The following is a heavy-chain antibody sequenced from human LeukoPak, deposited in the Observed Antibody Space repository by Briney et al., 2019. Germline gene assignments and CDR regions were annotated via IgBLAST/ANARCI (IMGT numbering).Heavy chain of an antibody. CDR1: GFTFSSYW. V-gene: IGHV3-7*01. CDR2: IKQDGSEK. Sequence: TGGSLRLSCAASGFTFSSYWMSWVRQAPGKGLEWVANIKQDGSEKYYVDSVKGRFTISRDNAKNSLYLQMNSLRAEDTAVYYCARLFFLPGYDSSGYYDYWGQGTLVTISS. CDR3: ARLFFLPGYDSSGYYDY. D-gene: IGHD3-22*01. J-gene: IGHJ4*02.